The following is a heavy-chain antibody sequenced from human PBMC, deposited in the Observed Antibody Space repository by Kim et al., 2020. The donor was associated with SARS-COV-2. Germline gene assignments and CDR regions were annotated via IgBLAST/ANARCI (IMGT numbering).Heavy chain of an antibody. J-gene: IGHJ4*02. D-gene: IGHD1-26*01. Sequence: GNTNYAQKLQGRVTMTTDTSTSTAYMELRSLRSDDTAVYYCARFYLGFDYWGQGTLVTVSS. CDR3: ARFYLGFDY. CDR2: GNT. V-gene: IGHV1-18*01.